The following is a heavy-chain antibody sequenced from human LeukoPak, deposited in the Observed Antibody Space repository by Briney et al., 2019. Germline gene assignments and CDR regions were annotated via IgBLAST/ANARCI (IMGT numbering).Heavy chain of an antibody. CDR2: IYATGST. CDR3: ARVGYSSGWYPLDY. Sequence: SETLSLTCTVSGDSISSYYWSWIRRPGGKGLEGIGRIYATGSTNYNPSLKSRVTMSVDTSKNQFSLNLNSVTAADTAVYYCARVGYSSGWYPLDYWGQGTLVTVSS. CDR1: GDSISSYY. J-gene: IGHJ4*02. V-gene: IGHV4-4*07. D-gene: IGHD6-19*01.